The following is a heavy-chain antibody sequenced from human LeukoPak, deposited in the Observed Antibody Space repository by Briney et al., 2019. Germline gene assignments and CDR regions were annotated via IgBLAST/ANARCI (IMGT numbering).Heavy chain of an antibody. CDR3: ARFSGYNSFDF. CDR1: GFTVRNYR. V-gene: IGHV3-21*01. CDR2: ISGGSGYI. J-gene: IGHJ4*02. Sequence: GGSLRLYCAASGFTVRNYRMNWVRQARGMGLEWVSSISGGSGYIYYADSEKGRFTISRDSAKNSLYLQMNSLRAEDTAVYYCARFSGYNSFDFWGQGTLVTVSS. D-gene: IGHD5-12*01.